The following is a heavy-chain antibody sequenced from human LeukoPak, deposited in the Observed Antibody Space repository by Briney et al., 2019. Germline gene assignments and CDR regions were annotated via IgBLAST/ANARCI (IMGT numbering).Heavy chain of an antibody. Sequence: KPSETLSLTCTVSGGSISSYYWSWIRQPPGKGPEWIGYIYYSGTTNYNPSLKSRVTISVDTSKNQISLKLNSVTAADTAVYYCARLASSGWSHCDYWGQGTLVTVSS. V-gene: IGHV4-59*08. CDR3: ARLASSGWSHCDY. D-gene: IGHD6-19*01. CDR2: IYYSGTT. CDR1: GGSISSYY. J-gene: IGHJ4*02.